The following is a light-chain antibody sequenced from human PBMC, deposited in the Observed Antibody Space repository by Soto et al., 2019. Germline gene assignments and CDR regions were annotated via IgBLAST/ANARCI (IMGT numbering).Light chain of an antibody. Sequence: EIVLTQSPGTLSLSPGERATLSCRASQTVSSSKLAWYQQKPGQAPKVLIYGASSRATVVRDRFSGSGSGTEFILTISRLEPEDFAVYYCQQYGSSPRTFGQGTKVEI. CDR3: QQYGSSPRT. CDR1: QTVSSSK. V-gene: IGKV3-20*01. CDR2: GAS. J-gene: IGKJ1*01.